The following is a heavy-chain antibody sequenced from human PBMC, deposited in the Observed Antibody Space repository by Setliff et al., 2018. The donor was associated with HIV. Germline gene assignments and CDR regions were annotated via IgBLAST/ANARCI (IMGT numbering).Heavy chain of an antibody. CDR3: ARTVVPAAYDY. D-gene: IGHD2-2*01. CDR1: GYSISSGYY. V-gene: IGHV4-38-2*02. CDR2: IYHSGST. J-gene: IGHJ4*02. Sequence: LSLTCTVSGYSISSGYYWGWIRQPPGKGLEWIGSIYHSGSTYYNPSLKSRVTISVDTSKNQFSLKLSSVTAADTAVYYCARTVVPAAYDYWGQGTLVTVSS.